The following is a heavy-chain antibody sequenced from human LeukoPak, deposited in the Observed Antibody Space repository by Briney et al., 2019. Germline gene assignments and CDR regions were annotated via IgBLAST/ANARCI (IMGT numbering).Heavy chain of an antibody. CDR3: ARHDYDSSGYYYFDY. Sequence: GESSKILRKGFGKHFTSYWGRLGGQIAGKGLELMGIIYPGDSDTTYSPSFQGQVTISADKSISTAYLQWSSLKASDTAMYYCARHDYDSSGYYYFDYWGQGTLVTVSS. CDR2: IYPGDSDT. D-gene: IGHD3-22*01. V-gene: IGHV5-51*01. J-gene: IGHJ4*02. CDR1: KHFTSYW.